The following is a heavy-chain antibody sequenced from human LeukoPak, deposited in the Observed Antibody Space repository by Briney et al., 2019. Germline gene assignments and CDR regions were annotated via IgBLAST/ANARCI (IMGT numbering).Heavy chain of an antibody. CDR2: ISGSGGST. Sequence: GGSLRLSCAASGFTFSSYAMSWVRQAPGKGLEWVSAISGSGGSTYYADSVKGRFTISRDNSKNTLYLQMNSLRAEDTAVYYCATNKGHSSGWYTAGGLDAFDIWGQGTMVTVSS. J-gene: IGHJ3*02. CDR1: GFTFSSYA. V-gene: IGHV3-23*01. CDR3: ATNKGHSSGWYTAGGLDAFDI. D-gene: IGHD6-19*01.